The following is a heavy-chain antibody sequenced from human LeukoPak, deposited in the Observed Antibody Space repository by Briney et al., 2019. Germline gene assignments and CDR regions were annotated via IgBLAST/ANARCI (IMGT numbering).Heavy chain of an antibody. D-gene: IGHD3-22*01. CDR2: IIPIFGTA. Sequence: SVKVSCKASGGTFSSYAISWLRQAPGQGLEWMGGIIPIFGTANYAQKFQGRVTITTDESTSTAYMELSSVRSEDTAVYYCARGGDYYDSRPYYYMDVWGKGTTVTVSS. J-gene: IGHJ6*03. CDR1: GGTFSSYA. V-gene: IGHV1-69*05. CDR3: ARGGDYYDSRPYYYMDV.